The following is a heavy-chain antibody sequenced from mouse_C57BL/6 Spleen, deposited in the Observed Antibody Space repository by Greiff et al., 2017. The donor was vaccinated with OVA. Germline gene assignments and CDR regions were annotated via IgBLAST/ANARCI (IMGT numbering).Heavy chain of an antibody. D-gene: IGHD1-1*01. J-gene: IGHJ4*01. CDR3: ARGAYYYGSSPHYYAMDY. CDR2: INPYNGGT. V-gene: IGHV1-19*01. Sequence: EVQLQQSGPVLVKPGASVKMSCKASGYTFTDYYMNWVKQSHGKSLEWIGVINPYNGGTSYNQKFKGKATLTVDKSSSTAYMELNSLTSEDSAVYYCARGAYYYGSSPHYYAMDYWGQGTSVTVSS. CDR1: GYTFTDYY.